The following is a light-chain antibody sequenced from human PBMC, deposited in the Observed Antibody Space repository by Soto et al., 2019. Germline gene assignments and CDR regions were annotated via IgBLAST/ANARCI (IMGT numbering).Light chain of an antibody. Sequence: EIVLTQSPGTLSLSPGERATLSCRASQSVSSSYLAWYQQKPGQAPRLLIYGASSRATGIPDRFSGSGSWTDFTLTISRLVPEDCAVYYCEQYGSLFTFGPGTQVDI. J-gene: IGKJ3*01. CDR1: QSVSSSY. CDR2: GAS. CDR3: EQYGSLFT. V-gene: IGKV3-20*01.